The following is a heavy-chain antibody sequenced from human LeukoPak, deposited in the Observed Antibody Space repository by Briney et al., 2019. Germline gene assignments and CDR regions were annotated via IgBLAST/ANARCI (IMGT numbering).Heavy chain of an antibody. CDR2: ISYDGSNK. J-gene: IGHJ4*02. CDR3: AKARSVYGGNRLFDY. CDR1: GFTFSSYG. V-gene: IGHV3-30*18. D-gene: IGHD4-23*01. Sequence: GGSLRLSCAASGFTFSSYGMHWVRQAPGKGLEWVAVISYDGSNKYYADSVKGRFTISRDNSKNTLYLQMNSLRAEDTAVYYCAKARSVYGGNRLFDYWGQGTLVTVSS.